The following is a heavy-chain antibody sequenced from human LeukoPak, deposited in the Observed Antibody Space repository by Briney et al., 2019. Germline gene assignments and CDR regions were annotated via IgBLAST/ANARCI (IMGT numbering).Heavy chain of an antibody. V-gene: IGHV1-24*01. CDR2: FDLEDGET. Sequence: ASVKVSCKVSGYTLTELSMHWVRQAPGKGLEWMGGFDLEDGETIYAQKFQGRVTMTEDTSTDTAYMELSSLRSEDTAVYYCATLIPTYYYDSSGFDYWGQGTLVTVSS. D-gene: IGHD3-22*01. CDR3: ATLIPTYYYDSSGFDY. CDR1: GYTLTELS. J-gene: IGHJ4*02.